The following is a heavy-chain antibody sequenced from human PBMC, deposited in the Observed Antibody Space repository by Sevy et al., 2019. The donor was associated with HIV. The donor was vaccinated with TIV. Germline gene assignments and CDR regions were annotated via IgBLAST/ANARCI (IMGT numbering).Heavy chain of an antibody. CDR2: IGAYNGNR. V-gene: IGHV1-18*01. CDR1: GYSFASEG. D-gene: IGHD3-10*01. J-gene: IGHJ4*02. Sequence: ASVKVSCKASGYSFASEGISWVRQAPGQGLEWMGWIGAYNGNRNSAQKFQARVTMTIDTSKSKAYMELRSLKSDDTAVYYFARVPTYYYGSATYFESWGQGTLVTFSS. CDR3: ARVPTYYYGSATYFES.